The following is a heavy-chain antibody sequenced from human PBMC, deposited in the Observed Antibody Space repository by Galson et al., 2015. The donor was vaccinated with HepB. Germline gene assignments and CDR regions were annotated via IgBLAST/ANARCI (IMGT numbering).Heavy chain of an antibody. Sequence: SLRLSCAASGFTFSDYCMSWIRQAPGKGLEWVSYISSSGSSPIYYADSVKGRFTISRDNAKNSLYLQMNSLRAEDTAVYYCARTGFGWFDPWGQGTLVTVSS. V-gene: IGHV3-11*01. CDR3: ARTGFGWFDP. J-gene: IGHJ5*02. CDR2: ISSSGSSPI. D-gene: IGHD3-3*01. CDR1: GFTFSDYC.